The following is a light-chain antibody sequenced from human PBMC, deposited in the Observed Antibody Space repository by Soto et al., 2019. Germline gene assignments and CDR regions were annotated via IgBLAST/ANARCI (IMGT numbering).Light chain of an antibody. CDR3: LLSYSGARGV. CDR2: DTS. V-gene: IGLV7-46*01. J-gene: IGLJ1*01. CDR1: TGAVTSGHY. Sequence: QAVVTQEPSLTVSPGGTVTLNCGSSTGAVTSGHYPYWFQQKPGQAPRTLIYDTSNKHSWTPARFSGSLLGGKAALTLSGAQPEDEAEYYCLLSYSGARGVFGTGTKLTVL.